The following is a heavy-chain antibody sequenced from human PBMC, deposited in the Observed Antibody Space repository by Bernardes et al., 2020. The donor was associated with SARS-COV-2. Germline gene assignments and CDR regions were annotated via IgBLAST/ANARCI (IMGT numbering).Heavy chain of an antibody. J-gene: IGHJ6*02. Sequence: GGSLRLSCAASGFTFSSYSMNWVRQAPGKGLEWISYTSSGSATINYADSVKGRLTASRDNAKDSLYLQMNSLRAEDTAVYYCARVKNHGMDVWGQGTTVTVSS. CDR3: ARVKNHGMDV. CDR1: GFTFSSYS. CDR2: TSSGSATI. V-gene: IGHV3-48*04.